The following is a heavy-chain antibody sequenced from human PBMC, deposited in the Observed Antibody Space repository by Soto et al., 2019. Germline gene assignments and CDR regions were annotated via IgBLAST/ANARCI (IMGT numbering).Heavy chain of an antibody. J-gene: IGHJ4*02. CDR3: VRFMILDVSLDY. V-gene: IGHV1-2*02. D-gene: IGHD3-22*01. CDR1: GYTFTDYH. Sequence: ASVKVSCKASGYTFTDYHIHWVRQAPGQGLEWMGWISPHSGGTNYAQKFQGRVTMTWDTSISTAYLELSRLRSDDTDVYFCVRFMILDVSLDYWGLGTLVTVSS. CDR2: ISPHSGGT.